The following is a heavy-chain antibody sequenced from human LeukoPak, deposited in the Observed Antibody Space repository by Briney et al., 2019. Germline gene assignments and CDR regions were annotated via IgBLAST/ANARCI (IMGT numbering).Heavy chain of an antibody. CDR2: FYHGGST. V-gene: IGHV4-38-2*02. CDR3: ASVPFSSGWYYRPDYYYYMDV. J-gene: IGHJ6*03. D-gene: IGHD6-19*01. Sequence: PSETLFPTCTVSGYSISTGYYWDWIRQPPGKGLEWIGTFYHGGSTYYNPSLMSRVTISVDTSKNQFSLKLSSVTAADTAVYYCASVPFSSGWYYRPDYYYYMDVWGKGTTVTVSS. CDR1: GYSISTGYY.